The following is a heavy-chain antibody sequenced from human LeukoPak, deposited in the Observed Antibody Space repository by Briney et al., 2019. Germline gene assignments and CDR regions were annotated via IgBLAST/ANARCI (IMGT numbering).Heavy chain of an antibody. V-gene: IGHV1-8*01. CDR1: GYTFTSYD. Sequence: ASVKVSCTASGYTFTSYDINWVRQATGQGLEWMGWMNPNSGNTGYAQKFQGRVTMTRNTSISTAYMELSSLRSEDTAVYYCARAHDTMVRGVSGYWGQGTLVTVSS. CDR3: ARAHDTMVRGVSGY. D-gene: IGHD3-10*01. J-gene: IGHJ4*02. CDR2: MNPNSGNT.